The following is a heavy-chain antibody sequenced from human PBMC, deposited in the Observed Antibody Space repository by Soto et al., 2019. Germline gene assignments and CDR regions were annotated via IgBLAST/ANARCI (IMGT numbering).Heavy chain of an antibody. D-gene: IGHD2-2*01. CDR2: IWYDGSNK. CDR3: ARQVVPAAMVANWFDP. CDR1: GFTFSSYG. J-gene: IGHJ5*02. Sequence: QVQLVESGGGVVQPGRSLRLSCAASGFTFSSYGMHWVRQAPGKGLEWVAVIWYDGSNKYYADSVKGRFTISRDNSKNTLYLQLISLRAEDTAVYYCARQVVPAAMVANWFDPWGQGTLVTVSS. V-gene: IGHV3-33*01.